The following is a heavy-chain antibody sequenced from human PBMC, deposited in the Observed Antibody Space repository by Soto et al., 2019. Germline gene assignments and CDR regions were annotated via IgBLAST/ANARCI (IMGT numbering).Heavy chain of an antibody. CDR2: INPSGGST. CDR3: SRSRDRFDY. J-gene: IGHJ4*02. V-gene: IGHV1-46*01. CDR1: GYTFTIYY. Sequence: GASVKVFCKASGYTFTIYYMHWVRQAPGQGLEWMGIINPSGGSTSYAQMFQGRVTMTRDTSASTVYMELSSLRSEDTAIYYCSRSRDRFDYWGQGTLVTVSS.